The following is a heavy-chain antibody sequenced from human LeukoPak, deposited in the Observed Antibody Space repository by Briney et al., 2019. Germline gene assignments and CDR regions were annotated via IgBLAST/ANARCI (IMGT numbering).Heavy chain of an antibody. CDR2: IYTSGST. CDR3: ARQSEYNSGWYEDY. CDR1: GGSVSNYY. J-gene: IGHJ4*02. V-gene: IGHV4-4*07. Sequence: KPSETLSLTCSVSGGSVSNYYWSWIRQPAGKGLEWIGRIYTSGSTNYNPSLTSRATISVDKSNNQFSLKLSSVTAADTAVYYCARQSEYNSGWYEDYWGQGTLVTVSS. D-gene: IGHD6-19*01.